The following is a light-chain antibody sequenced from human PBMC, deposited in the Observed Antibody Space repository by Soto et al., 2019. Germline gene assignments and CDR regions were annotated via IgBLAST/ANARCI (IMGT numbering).Light chain of an antibody. J-gene: IGKJ4*01. Sequence: EIVMTQSPATMSVSTGERATLSCRASQSVSSNLSWYQHKPGQAPKLLIYVASTRATGIPARFSGSGSGTEFTLTLSSLQSEDFAVYYCQQYNNWPPLTFGGGTKVEIK. CDR3: QQYNNWPPLT. CDR1: QSVSSN. V-gene: IGKV3-15*01. CDR2: VAS.